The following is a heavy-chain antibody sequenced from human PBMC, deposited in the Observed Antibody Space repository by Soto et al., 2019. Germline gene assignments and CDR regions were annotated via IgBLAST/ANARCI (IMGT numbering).Heavy chain of an antibody. CDR3: ARGVTMVRGVRYLDY. D-gene: IGHD3-10*01. J-gene: IGHJ4*02. Sequence: GGSLRLSCAASGFTFSSYWMSWVRQAPGKGLEWVANIKQDGSEKYYVDSVKGRFTISRDNAKNSLYLQMNSLRAEDTAVYYCARGVTMVRGVRYLDYWGQGTLVTVSS. CDR2: IKQDGSEK. CDR1: GFTFSSYW. V-gene: IGHV3-7*01.